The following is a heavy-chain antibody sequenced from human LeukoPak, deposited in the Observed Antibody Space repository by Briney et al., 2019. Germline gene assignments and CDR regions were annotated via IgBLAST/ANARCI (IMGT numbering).Heavy chain of an antibody. CDR2: IYWNDDK. V-gene: IGHV2-5*01. D-gene: IGHD3-3*01. CDR3: AHRQPTAHGFWSGYHTILFDY. J-gene: IGHJ4*02. Sequence: SGPTLVNPTQTLTLTCTFSGFSLSTSGVGVGWIRQPPGTALEWLALIYWNDDKRYSPSLKSRLTITKDTSKNQVVLTMTNMDPVDTATYYCAHRQPTAHGFWSGYHTILFDYSGQGTLVTVSS. CDR1: GFSLSTSGVG.